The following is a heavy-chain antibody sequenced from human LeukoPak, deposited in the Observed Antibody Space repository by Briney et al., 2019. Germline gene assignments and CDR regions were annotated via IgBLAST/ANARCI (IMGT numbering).Heavy chain of an antibody. CDR2: IIPILGIG. J-gene: IGHJ5*02. V-gene: IGHV1-69*04. CDR1: GGTFSSYA. D-gene: IGHD2-21*02. CDR3: ARFAQYCGGDCYSRWFDP. Sequence: SVKASCTASGGTFSSYAISWVRQAPGQGLEWMGRIIPILGIGNYAQKFQGRVTITADKSTSTAYMELSSLRSEDTAVYYCARFAQYCGGDCYSRWFDPWGQGTLVTVSS.